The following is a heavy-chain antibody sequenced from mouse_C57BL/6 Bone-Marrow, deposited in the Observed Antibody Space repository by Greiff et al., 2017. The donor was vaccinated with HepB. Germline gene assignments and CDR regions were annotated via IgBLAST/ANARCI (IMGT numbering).Heavy chain of an antibody. Sequence: EVQRVESGGGLVKPGGSPKLSCAASGFTFSSYAMSWVRQTPEKRLEWVATISDGGSYTYYPDNVKGRFTISRDNAKNNLYLQMSHLKSEDTAMYYCARDLGDYWGQGTSVTVSS. CDR3: ARDLGDY. D-gene: IGHD4-1*01. J-gene: IGHJ4*01. CDR2: ISDGGSYT. V-gene: IGHV5-4*01. CDR1: GFTFSSYA.